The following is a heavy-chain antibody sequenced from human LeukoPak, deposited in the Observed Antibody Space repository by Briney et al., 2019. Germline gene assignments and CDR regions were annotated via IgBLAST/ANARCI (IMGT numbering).Heavy chain of an antibody. CDR2: IRSKANSYAT. J-gene: IGHJ4*02. D-gene: IGHD2-15*01. Sequence: GGSLRLSCAASGFTFSGSAMHWVRQASGKGLEWVGLIRSKANSYATAYAASVKGRFTISRDDSKNTAYLQMNSLRAEDTAVYYCAKDSHRDIVVVVAANDYWGQGTLVTVSS. CDR3: AKDSHRDIVVVVAANDY. CDR1: GFTFSGSA. V-gene: IGHV3-73*01.